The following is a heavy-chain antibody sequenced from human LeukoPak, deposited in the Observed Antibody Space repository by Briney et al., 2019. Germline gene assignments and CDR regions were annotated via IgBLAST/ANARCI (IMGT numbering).Heavy chain of an antibody. J-gene: IGHJ4*02. CDR2: IYTSGST. CDR3: ARVLLAPAAAGNSFDY. D-gene: IGHD6-13*01. Sequence: SETLSLTCTVSGGSISSGSYYWSWIRQPAGKGLEWIGRIYTSGSTNYNPSLKSRVTISVDKSKNQFSLKLYSVTAADTAVYYCARVLLAPAAAGNSFDYWGQGTLVTVSS. V-gene: IGHV4-61*02. CDR1: GGSISSGSYY.